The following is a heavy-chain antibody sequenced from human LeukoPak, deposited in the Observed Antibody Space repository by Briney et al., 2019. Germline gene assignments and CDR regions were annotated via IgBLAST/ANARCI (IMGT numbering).Heavy chain of an antibody. CDR3: ATYRQIQVPFEF. D-gene: IGHD5-18*01. CDR1: GFTFSDFP. V-gene: IGHV3-23*01. J-gene: IGHJ4*02. CDR2: IFPSSVEI. Sequence: TGGSLTLSCAASGFTFSDFPMIWVRQAPGKGLEWVSTIFPSSVEIHYADSVKGRFTISRDNSRSTLSLQMDSLGAEDTATYYCATYRQIQVPFEFWGQGTLVTVSS.